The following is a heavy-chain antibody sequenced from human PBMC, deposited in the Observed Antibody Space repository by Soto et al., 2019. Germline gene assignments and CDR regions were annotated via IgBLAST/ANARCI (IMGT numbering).Heavy chain of an antibody. V-gene: IGHV4-31*03. D-gene: IGHD3-3*01. Sequence: SETLSLTCTVSGGSISSGGYYWSWIRQFPGKGLEWIGYIYYNGKTYYNPSLQSRLTISEDTSKSQFSLRLTSMTAADTAVYYCASFLPESRRNFDSWGQGILVTVSS. J-gene: IGHJ4*02. CDR1: GGSISSGGYY. CDR2: IYYNGKT. CDR3: ASFLPESRRNFDS.